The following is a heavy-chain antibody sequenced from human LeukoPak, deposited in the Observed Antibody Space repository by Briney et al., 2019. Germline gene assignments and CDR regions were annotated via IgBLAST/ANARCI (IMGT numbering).Heavy chain of an antibody. CDR3: ARAPFCSSVSCYRTNNWLDP. V-gene: IGHV1-18*01. D-gene: IGHD2-2*01. CDR2: ISGNNDNT. J-gene: IGHJ5*02. CDR1: GYTFTRYG. Sequence: RASVKVSCKTSGYTFTRYGVSWVRQAPGQGLEWMGWISGNNDNTNYAQRVQDRITMPTDTSTSTAYMELRSLRSDDTAIYYCARAPFCSSVSCYRTNNWLDPWGQGTLVTVSS.